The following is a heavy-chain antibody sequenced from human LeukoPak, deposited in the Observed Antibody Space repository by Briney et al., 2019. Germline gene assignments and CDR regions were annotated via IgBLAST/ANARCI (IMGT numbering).Heavy chain of an antibody. D-gene: IGHD6-13*01. CDR2: IYYSGST. CDR1: GGSISSYY. J-gene: IGHJ6*03. V-gene: IGHV4-59*12. CDR3: ARDPPTRIAAADDYYYMDV. Sequence: SETLSLTCTVSGGSISSYYWSWIRQPPGKGLEWIGYIYYSGSTNYNPSLKSRVTISVDTSKNQFSLKLSSVTAADTAVYYCARDPPTRIAAADDYYYMDVWGKGTTVTVSS.